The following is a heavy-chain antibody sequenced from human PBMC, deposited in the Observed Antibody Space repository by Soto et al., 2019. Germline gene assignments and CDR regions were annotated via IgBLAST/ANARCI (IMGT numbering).Heavy chain of an antibody. Sequence: EVQVLESGGGLVQPGGSLRLSCVVSVFPFGAHAMSWVRQAPGKGLVWVSGVSNTGRRTSYADSVKGRFNISRDNSENTVYLQMNSLRVEDTAVYYCATEMGATQGPFDSWGQGALVTVSS. D-gene: IGHD1-26*01. J-gene: IGHJ4*02. V-gene: IGHV3-23*01. CDR1: VFPFGAHA. CDR2: VSNTGRRT. CDR3: ATEMGATQGPFDS.